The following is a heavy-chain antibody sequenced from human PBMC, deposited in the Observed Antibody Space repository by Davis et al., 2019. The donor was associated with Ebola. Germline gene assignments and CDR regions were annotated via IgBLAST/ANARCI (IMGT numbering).Heavy chain of an antibody. CDR2: IKQDGSEK. Sequence: GESLKISCAASGFTFSSYWMSWVRQAPGKGLEWVANIKQDGSEKYYVDSVTGRFTISRDNAKNSLYLQMNSLRAEDTAVYYCARGDGSDAFDIWGKGTMVTVSS. CDR1: GFTFSSYW. V-gene: IGHV3-7*01. CDR3: ARGDGSDAFDI. D-gene: IGHD5-24*01. J-gene: IGHJ3*02.